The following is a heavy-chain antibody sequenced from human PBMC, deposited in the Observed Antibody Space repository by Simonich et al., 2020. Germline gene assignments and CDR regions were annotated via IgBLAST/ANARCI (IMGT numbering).Heavy chain of an antibody. CDR2: IYYSGST. Sequence: QVQLQESGPGLVKPSETLSLTCTVSGGSISSYYWSWIRRPPGKGLGWIRYIYYSGSTNSNPSLKSRVTISVDTSKNQFSLKLSSVTAADTAVYYCARGGLYFDYWGQGTLVTVSS. J-gene: IGHJ4*02. V-gene: IGHV4-59*01. D-gene: IGHD2-15*01. CDR1: GGSISSYY. CDR3: ARGGLYFDY.